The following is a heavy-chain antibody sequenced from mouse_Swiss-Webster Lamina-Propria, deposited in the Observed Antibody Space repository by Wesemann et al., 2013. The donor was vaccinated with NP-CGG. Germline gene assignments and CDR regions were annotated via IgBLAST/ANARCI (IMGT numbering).Heavy chain of an antibody. CDR1: GYTFTSYW. D-gene: IGHD4-1*01. J-gene: IGHJ2*01. Sequence: QVQLQQSGAELAKPGASVKMSCKASGYTFTSYWMHWVKQRPGQGLEWIGYINPSTGYTEYNQKFKDKATLTADKSSSTAYMQLSSLTSEDSAVYYCARRGWDEGFDYWGQGTTLTVSS. CDR3: ARRGWDEGFDY. CDR2: INPSTGYT. V-gene: IGHV1-7*01.